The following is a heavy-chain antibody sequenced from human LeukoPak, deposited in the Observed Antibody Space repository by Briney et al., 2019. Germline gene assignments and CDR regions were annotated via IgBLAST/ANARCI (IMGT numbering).Heavy chain of an antibody. CDR2: IWYDGSNK. Sequence: GGSLRLSCAASGFTFSSYGMHWVRQAPGKGLEWVAVIWYDGSNKYYADSVKGRFTISRDNSKNTLYLQMNSLRAEDTAVYYCAILPPGDPALNYWGQGTLVTVSS. V-gene: IGHV3-33*01. D-gene: IGHD7-27*01. CDR1: GFTFSSYG. J-gene: IGHJ4*02. CDR3: AILPPGDPALNY.